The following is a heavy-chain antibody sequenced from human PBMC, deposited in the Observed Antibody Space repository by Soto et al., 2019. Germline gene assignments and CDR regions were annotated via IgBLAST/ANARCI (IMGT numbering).Heavy chain of an antibody. D-gene: IGHD6-13*01. Sequence: SETLSLTCTVSGGSISSGGYYWSWIRQHPGKGLEWIGYIYYSGSTYYNPSLKSRVTISVDTSKNQFSLKLSSVTAADTAVYYCARGVYSSSWQYYYYYGMDVWGQGTTVTVSS. CDR3: ARGVYSSSWQYYYYYGMDV. CDR1: GGSISSGGYY. V-gene: IGHV4-31*03. CDR2: IYYSGST. J-gene: IGHJ6*02.